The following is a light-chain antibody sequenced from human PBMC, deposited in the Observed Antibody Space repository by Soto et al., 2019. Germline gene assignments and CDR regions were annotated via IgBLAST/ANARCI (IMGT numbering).Light chain of an antibody. J-gene: IGLJ2*01. CDR2: DVT. Sequence: QSALTQPASVSGSPGQSVTISCTGTSSDIGGYRYVSWYQQRPGKAPKLMIHDVTNRPSGVSDRYSGSKSGNTASMTISGLQAEDEADYYCTSSTSDSSVIFGGGTTLTV. V-gene: IGLV2-14*03. CDR3: TSSTSDSSVI. CDR1: SSDIGGYRY.